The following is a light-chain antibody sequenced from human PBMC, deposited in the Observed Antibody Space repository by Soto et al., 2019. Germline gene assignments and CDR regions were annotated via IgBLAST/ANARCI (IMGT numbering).Light chain of an antibody. CDR2: AAS. Sequence: DIQMTQAPSSLSASVGDRVTITCRASQGISPYLAWYQQKPGKVPKVLIYAASTLQSGVPYRFSGSGSGTAFPLTISSLQPEDVATYYCQKYNSAPFTFGPGTKWDIK. J-gene: IGKJ3*01. CDR1: QGISPY. V-gene: IGKV1-27*01. CDR3: QKYNSAPFT.